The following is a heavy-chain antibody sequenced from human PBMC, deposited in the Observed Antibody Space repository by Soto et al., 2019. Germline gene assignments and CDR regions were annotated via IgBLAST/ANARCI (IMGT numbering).Heavy chain of an antibody. Sequence: ASVKVSCKASGYSFDNYAMFWVRQAPGQRLEWMGWINADNGNTKYSQHYQGRLTITRGTSAGTVYMELSSLRSEDTAVYYCESGHWGGFCTHDYWGQETLVTVPS. V-gene: IGHV1-3*01. J-gene: IGHJ4*02. CDR3: ESGHWGGFCTHDY. CDR1: GYSFDNYA. D-gene: IGHD3-3*01. CDR2: INADNGNT.